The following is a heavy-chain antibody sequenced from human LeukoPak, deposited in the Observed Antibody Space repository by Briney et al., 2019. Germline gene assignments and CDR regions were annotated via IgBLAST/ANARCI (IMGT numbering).Heavy chain of an antibody. J-gene: IGHJ2*01. V-gene: IGHV4-4*07. CDR2: IYTSGST. CDR1: GGSISSYY. CDR3: ASETYYYDSSGYYGWYFDL. D-gene: IGHD3-22*01. Sequence: PSQTLSLTCTVSGGSISSYYWSWIRQPAGKGLEWIGRIYTSGSTNYNPSLKSRVTMSVDTSKNQFSLKLSSVTAADTAVYYCASETYYYDSSGYYGWYFDLWGRGTLVTVSS.